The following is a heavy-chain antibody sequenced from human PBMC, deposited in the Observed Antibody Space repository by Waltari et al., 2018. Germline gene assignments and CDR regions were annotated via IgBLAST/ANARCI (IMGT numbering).Heavy chain of an antibody. D-gene: IGHD3-22*01. CDR1: GGSFSVYY. CDR2: INRSGST. V-gene: IGHV4-34*01. J-gene: IGHJ4*02. Sequence: QVQLQQWGAGLLKPSETLSLTCAVYGGSFSVYYWSWIRQPPGKGLEWIGEINRSGSTNYNPSLKSRVTISLDTSKNHFSLKLSSVTAADTAVYYCARASTHRSHSPEPSIIVVGIMGYWGQGSLVTVSS. CDR3: ARASTHRSHSPEPSIIVVGIMGY.